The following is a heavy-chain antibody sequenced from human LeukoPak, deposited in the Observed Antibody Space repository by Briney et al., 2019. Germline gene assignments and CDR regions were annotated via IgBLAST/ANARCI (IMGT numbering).Heavy chain of an antibody. Sequence: PGGSLRLSCAASGFTFSNSWMSWVRQAPGKGLEWVGRIETKTDGGTTDYAVPVKGRFTISRDDSKNTLYLQMNSLETEDTAVYYCTADEWAWGQGTLVTVSS. V-gene: IGHV3-15*04. CDR1: GFTFSNSW. CDR3: TADEWA. D-gene: IGHD1-26*01. J-gene: IGHJ5*02. CDR2: IETKTDGGTT.